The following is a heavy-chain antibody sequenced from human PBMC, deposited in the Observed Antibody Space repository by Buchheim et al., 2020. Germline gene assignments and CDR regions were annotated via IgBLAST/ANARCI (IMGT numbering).Heavy chain of an antibody. Sequence: EVQLVESGGDLVQPGGSLRLSCAASGFMFSRYWVHWVRQAPGKGPEWVSRINSDGSRTNYADSVKGRFTISRDNAKNTLYLQMNSLTSEDTAVYYCAVSQGGSETWFNYLDYWGRGTL. D-gene: IGHD3-10*01. V-gene: IGHV3-74*01. CDR1: GFMFSRYW. J-gene: IGHJ4*02. CDR2: INSDGSRT. CDR3: AVSQGGSETWFNYLDY.